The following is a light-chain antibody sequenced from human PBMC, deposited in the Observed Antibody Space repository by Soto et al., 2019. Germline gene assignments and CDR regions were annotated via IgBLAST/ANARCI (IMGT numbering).Light chain of an antibody. Sequence: DVQMTQSPCSLSASGGDRVTITCLAIQVISRWLVWYQQKPGKAPNLLIYDASNLEIGVPSRFSGSGSGTHFTFTISSLQTGDIATYYCQQYDILPITFGRGTRLEIK. J-gene: IGKJ5*01. CDR2: DAS. CDR1: QVISRW. CDR3: QQYDILPIT. V-gene: IGKV1-33*01.